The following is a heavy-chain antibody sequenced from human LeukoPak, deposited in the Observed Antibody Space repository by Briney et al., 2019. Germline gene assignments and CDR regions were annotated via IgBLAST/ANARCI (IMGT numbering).Heavy chain of an antibody. V-gene: IGHV1-69*05. CDR1: GGTFSSYA. D-gene: IGHD6-19*01. CDR3: ARAPGYSSGWQLFDY. J-gene: IGHJ4*02. Sequence: SVKVSCKASGGTFSSYAISWVRQDPGQGLEWMGRIIPIFGTANYAQKFQGRVTITTDESTSTAYMELSSLRSEDTAVYYCARAPGYSSGWQLFDYWGQGTLVTVSS. CDR2: IIPIFGTA.